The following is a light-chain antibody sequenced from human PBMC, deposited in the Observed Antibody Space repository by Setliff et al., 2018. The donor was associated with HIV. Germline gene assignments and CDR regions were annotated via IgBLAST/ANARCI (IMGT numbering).Light chain of an antibody. CDR2: RNT. J-gene: IGLJ2*01. CDR1: SSNLGAGHE. V-gene: IGLV1-40*01. Sequence: QSVLTQSPSVSGAPGQWVSISCTGTSSNLGAGHEVHWYRQVAGQAPQLLIFRNTNRPAEVPDRFSASKSGTSASLAIDGLQAEDEGDYYCQSYDNRLTTSIFGGGTKVTVL. CDR3: QSYDNRLTTSI.